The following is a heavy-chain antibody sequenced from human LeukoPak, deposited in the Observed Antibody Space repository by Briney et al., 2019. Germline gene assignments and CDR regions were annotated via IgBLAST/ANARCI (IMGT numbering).Heavy chain of an antibody. Sequence: GGSLRLSCAASGFTFDDYGMSWVRHAPGKGLEWVSGINWNGGSTGYADSVKGRLTISRDNAKNSLYLQMNSLRAEDTALYYCARDRGDYYDSSGYYDPGYFQHWGQGTLVTVSS. D-gene: IGHD3-22*01. CDR3: ARDRGDYYDSSGYYDPGYFQH. CDR1: GFTFDDYG. CDR2: INWNGGST. J-gene: IGHJ1*01. V-gene: IGHV3-20*04.